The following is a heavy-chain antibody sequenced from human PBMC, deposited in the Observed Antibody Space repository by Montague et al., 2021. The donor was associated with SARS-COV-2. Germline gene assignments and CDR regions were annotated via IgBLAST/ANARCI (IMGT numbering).Heavy chain of an antibody. V-gene: IGHV2-5*01. CDR3: AHRPIVVGSDGIPVVAFDM. J-gene: IGHJ3*02. CDR1: GFSLSTRGVR. Sequence: VKPTQTLTLTCTFSGFSLSTRGVRVGWIRQPPGNALEWLTLIYWTYEKRYRPSLKSRLTINKDTSKTQVVLTMTNLDPVDTATYYCAHRPIVVGSDGIPVVAFDMWGPGTMVTVSS. D-gene: IGHD2-2*01. CDR2: IYWTYEK.